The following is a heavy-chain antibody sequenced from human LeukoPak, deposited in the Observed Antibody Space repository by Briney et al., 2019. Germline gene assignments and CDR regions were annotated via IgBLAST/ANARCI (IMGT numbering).Heavy chain of an antibody. J-gene: IGHJ5*02. CDR1: GYTFTGYY. CDR2: INPNSGGT. CDR3: ARDLPTLIPGFDP. V-gene: IGHV1-2*02. Sequence: ASVKVSCKASGYTFTGYYMHWVRQAPGQGLEWMGWINPNSGGTNYAQKFQGRVTMTRDTSISTAYMELSRLRSDDTAVYYCARDLPTLIPGFDPWGQGTLVTVSS.